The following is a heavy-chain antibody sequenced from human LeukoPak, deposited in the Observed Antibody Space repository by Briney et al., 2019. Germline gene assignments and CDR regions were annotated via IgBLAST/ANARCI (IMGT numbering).Heavy chain of an antibody. V-gene: IGHV3-7*01. D-gene: IGHD5-18*01. CDR3: TRRGYGY. Sequence: GGSLRLSRAASGFTFSSHWMSWVRQAPGKGLEWVANIKEDGSEIYYVDSVKGRFTISRDNAKNSLYLQMNSLRAEDTAVYYCTRRGYGYWGQGTLVTVSS. CDR2: IKEDGSEI. J-gene: IGHJ4*02. CDR1: GFTFSSHW.